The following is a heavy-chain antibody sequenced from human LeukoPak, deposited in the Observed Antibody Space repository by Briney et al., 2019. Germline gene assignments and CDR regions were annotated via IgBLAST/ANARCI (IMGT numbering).Heavy chain of an antibody. CDR2: VSGYNGNT. V-gene: IGHV1-18*01. Sequence: ASVKVSCKTSGYTFTSHGINWLRQAPGQGLEWMGWVSGYNGNTDYAQKFQGRVTMTTDRSTNTVYMELRSLRSEDTAVYYCARELNYWGQGTLVTVSS. J-gene: IGHJ4*02. CDR3: ARELNY. CDR1: GYTFTSHG.